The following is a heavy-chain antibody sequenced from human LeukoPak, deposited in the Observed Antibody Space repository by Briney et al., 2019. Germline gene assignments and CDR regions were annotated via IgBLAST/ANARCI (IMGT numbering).Heavy chain of an antibody. J-gene: IGHJ3*02. Sequence: GGSLRLSCAASGFTFSSYSMNWVRQAPGKGLEWVSYISSSSSTIYYADSVKGRFTISRDNAKNSLYLQMNSLRAEDTAVYYCARESTYYDILTGYYKGDAFDIWGQGTMVTVSS. CDR1: GFTFSSYS. CDR3: ARESTYYDILTGYYKGDAFDI. CDR2: ISSSSSTI. V-gene: IGHV3-48*04. D-gene: IGHD3-9*01.